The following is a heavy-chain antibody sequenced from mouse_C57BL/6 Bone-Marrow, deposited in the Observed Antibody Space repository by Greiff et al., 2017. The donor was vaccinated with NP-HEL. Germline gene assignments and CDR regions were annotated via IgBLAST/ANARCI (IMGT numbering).Heavy chain of an antibody. J-gene: IGHJ3*01. CDR3: TKGYYCGSSGWFAD. D-gene: IGHD1-1*01. Sequence: QVHVKQSGAELVRPGASVTLSCKASGYTFTDYEMHWVKQTPVHGLEWIGAIDPETGGTAYTQKFKGKAILTADKSSSTAYMELRSLTSEDSAVYYCTKGYYCGSSGWFADRGQGALVTAAA. CDR1: GYTFTDYE. CDR2: IDPETGGT. V-gene: IGHV1-15*01.